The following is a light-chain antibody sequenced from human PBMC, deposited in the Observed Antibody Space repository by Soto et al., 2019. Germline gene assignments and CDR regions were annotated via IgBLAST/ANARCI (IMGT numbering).Light chain of an antibody. CDR1: QSVANY. Sequence: EIVFTQSPATLSFSPGERATLSCRASQSVANYLAWYQQRPGQAPRLLIYDASNRAAGIPARFSGSGSETDFTLTISNLEPEDFAVYYCQQRSHPVTFGGGTKVDIK. CDR2: DAS. V-gene: IGKV3-11*01. CDR3: QQRSHPVT. J-gene: IGKJ4*01.